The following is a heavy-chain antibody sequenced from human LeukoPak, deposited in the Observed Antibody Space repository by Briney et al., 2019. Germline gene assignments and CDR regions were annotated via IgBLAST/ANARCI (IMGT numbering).Heavy chain of an antibody. CDR3: AKNGGSQCYSHLDS. V-gene: IGHV3-23*01. CDR2: TSGSGGST. J-gene: IGHJ4*02. CDR1: GFTFSDYW. Sequence: GGSLRLSCVASGFTFSDYWMSWVRQAPGKGLEWVSGTSGSGGSTYYAGSVKGRFTISRDNSKNTLYLQMNSLRVEDTAVYYCAKNGGSQCYSHLDSWGQGTLVTVSS. D-gene: IGHD2-15*01.